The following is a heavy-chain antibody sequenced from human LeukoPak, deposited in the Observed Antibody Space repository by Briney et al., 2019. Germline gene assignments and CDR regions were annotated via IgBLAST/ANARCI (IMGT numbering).Heavy chain of an antibody. CDR2: ISYDGSNK. J-gene: IGHJ6*02. D-gene: IGHD3-9*01. CDR3: ARESVLRYFDWLLYYYYGMDV. Sequence: PGGSLRLSCAASGFTFSSYAMHWVRQAPGKGLEWVAVISYDGSNKYYADSVKGRFTISRDNSKNSLYLQMNSLRAEDTAVYYCARESVLRYFDWLLYYYYGMDVWGQGTTVTVSS. CDR1: GFTFSSYA. V-gene: IGHV3-30-3*01.